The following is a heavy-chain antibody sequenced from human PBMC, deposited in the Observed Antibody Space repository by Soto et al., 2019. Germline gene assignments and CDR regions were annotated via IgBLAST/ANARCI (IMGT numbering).Heavy chain of an antibody. CDR3: ARDPDCSGGSCYPKNYYYYYGMDV. J-gene: IGHJ6*02. Sequence: SVKVSCKASGGTFSSYAISWVRQAPGQGLEWMGGIIPIFGTANYAQKFQGRVTITADESTSTAYMELSSLRSEDTAVYYCARDPDCSGGSCYPKNYYYYYGMDVWGQGTTVTVSS. V-gene: IGHV1-69*13. CDR2: IIPIFGTA. CDR1: GGTFSSYA. D-gene: IGHD2-15*01.